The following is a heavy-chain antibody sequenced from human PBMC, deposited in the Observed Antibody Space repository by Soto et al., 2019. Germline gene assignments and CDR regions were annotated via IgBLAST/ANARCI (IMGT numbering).Heavy chain of an antibody. D-gene: IGHD3-10*01. CDR3: AKDYSLSYGSGTYFDY. CDR1: GFTFSTYG. J-gene: IGHJ4*02. CDR2: ISYDGSKK. Sequence: QVQLVESGGGVGQPGRSLRLSCAASGFTFSTYGMHWVRQAPGKGLEWVAVISYDGSKKYYTDSVEGRFTISRDNSKNTVDLQMNSLRAEDTAVYYCAKDYSLSYGSGTYFDYWGQGTLVTVSS. V-gene: IGHV3-30*18.